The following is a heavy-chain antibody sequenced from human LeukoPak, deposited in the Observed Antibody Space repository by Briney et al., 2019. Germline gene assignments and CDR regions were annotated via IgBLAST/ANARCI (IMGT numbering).Heavy chain of an antibody. V-gene: IGHV3-23*01. D-gene: IGHD5-18*01. CDR1: GFTFSSHA. CDR3: AKESWAGGSYGDY. Sequence: GGSLRLSCAASGFTFSSHAMSWVRQAPGKGLEWVSTISGTAGSTFYADSVKGRFTISRDDSKNTLYLQMNSLRAEDTAVYYCAKESWAGGSYGDYWGQGTLVTVSS. CDR2: ISGTAGST. J-gene: IGHJ4*02.